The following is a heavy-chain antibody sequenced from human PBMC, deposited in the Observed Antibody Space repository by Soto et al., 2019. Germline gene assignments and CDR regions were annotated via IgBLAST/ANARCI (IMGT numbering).Heavy chain of an antibody. CDR1: GFTFSSYA. CDR3: AREFFAKFSSTSCYTFDYYGMDV. D-gene: IGHD2-2*02. CDR2: ISYDGSNK. Sequence: GGSLRLSCAASGFTFSSYAMHWVRQAPGKGLEWVAVISYDGSNKYYADSVKGRFTISRDNSKNTLYLQMNSLRAEDTAVYYCAREFFAKFSSTSCYTFDYYGMDVWGQGTTVTVSS. V-gene: IGHV3-30-3*01. J-gene: IGHJ6*02.